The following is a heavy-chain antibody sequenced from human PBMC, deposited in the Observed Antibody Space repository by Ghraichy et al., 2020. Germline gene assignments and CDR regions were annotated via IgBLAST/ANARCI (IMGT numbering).Heavy chain of an antibody. J-gene: IGHJ3*02. CDR3: ARDMVVGATKYAFDI. D-gene: IGHD1-26*01. CDR1: GGSLSSYY. V-gene: IGHV4-59*01. Sequence: SETLSLTCTVSGGSLSSYYWSWIRQPPGKGLEWIGYIYYSGSTNYNPSLKSRLTISVDTSKNQFSLKLSSVTAAETAVYYCARDMVVGATKYAFDIWGQGTLVTVSS. CDR2: IYYSGST.